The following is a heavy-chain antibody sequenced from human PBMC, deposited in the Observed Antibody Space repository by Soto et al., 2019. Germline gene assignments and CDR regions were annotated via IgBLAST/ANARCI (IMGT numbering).Heavy chain of an antibody. CDR3: AKGVAVTIYDAFDM. D-gene: IGHD6-19*01. CDR2: ISGSGGRT. J-gene: IGHJ3*02. CDR1: GFTFSSYA. V-gene: IGHV3-23*01. Sequence: EVQLLESGGGLVQPGGSLRLSCAGSGFTFSSYAMSWVRQAPGKGLEWVWSISGSGGRTYYADSVKGRFTISRDSSKNTLYLQMNSQRAEHTAVYYCAKGVAVTIYDAFDMWGQGTMVTVSS.